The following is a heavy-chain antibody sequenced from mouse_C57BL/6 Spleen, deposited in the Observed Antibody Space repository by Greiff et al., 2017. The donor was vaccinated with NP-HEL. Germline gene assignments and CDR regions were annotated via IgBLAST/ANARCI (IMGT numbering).Heavy chain of an antibody. J-gene: IGHJ4*01. V-gene: IGHV1-64*01. CDR1: GYTFTSYW. CDR2: IHPNSGST. Sequence: QVQLQQPGAELVKPGASVKLSCKASGYTFTSYWMHWVKQRPGQGLEWIGMIHPNSGSTNYNEKFTSKATLTVDKSSSTAYMQLSSLTSEDSAVYYCARSYSKGAMDCWGQGTSVTVSS. D-gene: IGHD2-5*01. CDR3: ARSYSKGAMDC.